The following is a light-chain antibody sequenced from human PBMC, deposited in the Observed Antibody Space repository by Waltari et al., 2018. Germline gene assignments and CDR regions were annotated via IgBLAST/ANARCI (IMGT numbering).Light chain of an antibody. Sequence: DIQMTQSPSPLSPSVGDRVTITCRASQGITNSLAWYQQKPGKAPKLLLYAASRLESGVPSRFSGSGSGTDYTLTISSLQPEDFATYFCQQYYTPPWTFGQGTKVEIK. CDR2: AAS. CDR3: QQYYTPPWT. V-gene: IGKV1-NL1*01. J-gene: IGKJ1*01. CDR1: QGITNS.